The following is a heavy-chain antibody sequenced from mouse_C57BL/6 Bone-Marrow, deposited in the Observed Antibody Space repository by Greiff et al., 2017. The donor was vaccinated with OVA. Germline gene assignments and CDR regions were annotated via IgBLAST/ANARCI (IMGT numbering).Heavy chain of an antibody. V-gene: IGHV10-1*01. D-gene: IGHD2-12*01. CDR3: VRDSVYWYFDV. Sequence: EVMLVESGGGLVQPKGSLKLSCAASGFSFNTYAMNWVRQAPGTGLEWVARIRSKSNNYATYYADSVKDRFTISRDDSESMLYLQMNNVKTEDTAMYYCVRDSVYWYFDVWGTGTTVTVSS. CDR2: IRSKSNNYAT. CDR1: GFSFNTYA. J-gene: IGHJ1*03.